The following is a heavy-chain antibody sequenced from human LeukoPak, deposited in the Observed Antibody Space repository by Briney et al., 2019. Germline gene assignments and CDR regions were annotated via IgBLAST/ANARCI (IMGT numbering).Heavy chain of an antibody. D-gene: IGHD3-22*01. CDR2: INPNSGGT. J-gene: IGHJ4*02. CDR1: GYTFTGYY. V-gene: IGHV1-2*02. CDR3: AGQLYSGGYYYVDY. Sequence: ASVKVSCKASGYTFTGYYMHWVRQAPGQGLEWMGWINPNSGGTNYAQKFQARVTMTRDTSISTAYMELSRLRSDDTAVYYCAGQLYSGGYYYVDYWGQGTLVTVSS.